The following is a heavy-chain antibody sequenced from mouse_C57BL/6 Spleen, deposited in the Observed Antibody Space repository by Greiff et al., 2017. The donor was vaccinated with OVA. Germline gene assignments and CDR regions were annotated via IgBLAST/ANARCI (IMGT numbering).Heavy chain of an antibody. J-gene: IGHJ3*01. CDR1: GFSLSTSNMG. V-gene: IGHV8-5*01. Sequence: QVQLKESGPGLLQPSQTLSLTCSFSGFSLSTSNMGIGWIRQPSGKGLEWLAHIWCNDDKYYNTSLKSRLTISKDTSNNQVFLTITSVDTADTATYYCAQIFYSISFAYWGQGTLVTVSA. D-gene: IGHD2-5*01. CDR2: IWCNDDK. CDR3: AQIFYSISFAY.